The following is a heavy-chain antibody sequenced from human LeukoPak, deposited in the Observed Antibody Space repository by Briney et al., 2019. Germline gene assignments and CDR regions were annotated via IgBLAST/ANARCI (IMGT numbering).Heavy chain of an antibody. J-gene: IGHJ5*02. V-gene: IGHV4-34*01. Sequence: SETLSLTCAVYGGSFSGYYWSWIRQPPGKGLEWIGEINHSGSTNYNPSLKSRVTISVDTSKNQFSLKLSSVTAADTAVYYCARVRFWSGYYTRWFDPWGQGTLVTVSS. D-gene: IGHD3-3*01. CDR3: ARVRFWSGYYTRWFDP. CDR1: GGSFSGYY. CDR2: INHSGST.